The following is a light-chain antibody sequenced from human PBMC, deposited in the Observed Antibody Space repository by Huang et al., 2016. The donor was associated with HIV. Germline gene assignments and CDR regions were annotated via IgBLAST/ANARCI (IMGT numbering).Light chain of an antibody. J-gene: IGKJ4*01. CDR1: RSVSTH. V-gene: IGKV3-15*01. Sequence: EIVMTQSPATLSVSPGQRVTLSCRANRSVSTHLAWYQQRHGQAPRLLIYGSSTRAPVIPARFSGSGSGTDFSLTISSLQSEDFALYYCHQYNNWLLSFGGGTRV. CDR3: HQYNNWLLS. CDR2: GSS.